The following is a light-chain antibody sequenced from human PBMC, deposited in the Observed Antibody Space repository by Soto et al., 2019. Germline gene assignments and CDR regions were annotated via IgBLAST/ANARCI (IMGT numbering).Light chain of an antibody. CDR1: SSDVGGYNY. J-gene: IGLJ1*01. CDR3: SSYTSSSTLYV. V-gene: IGLV2-14*01. Sequence: QSVLTQPASVSGSPGQSITISCTGTSSDVGGYNYVSWYQQHPGKAPKLMIYEVSNRPSGVSNRFSGSKSGNTASLTISGLQAEDEADDYCSSYTSSSTLYVFGTGTKLNVL. CDR2: EVS.